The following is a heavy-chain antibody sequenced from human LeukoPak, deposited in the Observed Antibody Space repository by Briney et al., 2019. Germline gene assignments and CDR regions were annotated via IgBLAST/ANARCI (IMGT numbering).Heavy chain of an antibody. V-gene: IGHV4-39*01. J-gene: IGHJ4*02. CDR2: IYYSGST. CDR3: ARTKGAVAADY. Sequence: SETLSLTCSVSGGSITTYYWGWIRQPPGKGLEWIGSIYYSGSTYYNPSLKSRVTISVDTSKNQFSLKLSSVTAADTAVYYCARTKGAVAADYWGQGTLVTVSS. CDR1: GGSITTYY. D-gene: IGHD6-19*01.